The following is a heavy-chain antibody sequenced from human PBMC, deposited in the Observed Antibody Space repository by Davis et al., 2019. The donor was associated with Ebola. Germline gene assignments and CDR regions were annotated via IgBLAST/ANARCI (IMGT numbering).Heavy chain of an antibody. CDR2: ISAYNGNT. D-gene: IGHD3-3*01. Sequence: ASVKVSCKASGYTFTSYYMHWVRQAPGQGLEWMGWISAYNGNTDYAQKLQGRLTMTTDTSTSTAYMELRSLRSDDTAVYYCARDASPFLEWSQTHFDFWGQGTLVTVSS. V-gene: IGHV1-18*04. CDR1: GYTFTSYY. J-gene: IGHJ4*02. CDR3: ARDASPFLEWSQTHFDF.